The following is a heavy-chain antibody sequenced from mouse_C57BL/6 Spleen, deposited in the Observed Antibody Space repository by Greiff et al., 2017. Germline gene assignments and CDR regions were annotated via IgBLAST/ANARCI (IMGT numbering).Heavy chain of an antibody. D-gene: IGHD4-1*01. CDR3: TRDRTGILYYAMDY. Sequence: EVKLVESGEGLVKPGGSLKLSCAASGFTFSSYAMSWVRQTPEKRLEWVAYISSGGDYFYYADTVKGRFTISRDNARTTLYLQMSSLKSEDTAMYYCTRDRTGILYYAMDYWGQGTSVTVSS. CDR2: ISSGGDYF. V-gene: IGHV5-9-1*02. J-gene: IGHJ4*01. CDR1: GFTFSSYA.